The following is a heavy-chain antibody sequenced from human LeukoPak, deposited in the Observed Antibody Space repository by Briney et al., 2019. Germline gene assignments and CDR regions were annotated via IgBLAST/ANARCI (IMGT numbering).Heavy chain of an antibody. Sequence: GASVKVSCKASGYTFTSYGISWVRQAPGQGLEWMGWISAYNGNTNYAQKLQGRLTMTTDTSTSTAYMELRSLRSDDTAVYYCAGAIAAAGTSPRGWFDPWGQGTLVTVSS. V-gene: IGHV1-18*01. D-gene: IGHD6-13*01. J-gene: IGHJ5*02. CDR1: GYTFTSYG. CDR2: ISAYNGNT. CDR3: AGAIAAAGTSPRGWFDP.